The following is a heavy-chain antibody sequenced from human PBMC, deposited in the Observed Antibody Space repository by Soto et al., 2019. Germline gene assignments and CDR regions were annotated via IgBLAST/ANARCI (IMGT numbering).Heavy chain of an antibody. V-gene: IGHV4-59*13. Sequence: ETLSLTCTVSGGSMYSYYWTWVRQPPRKGLEWIGNVFYNGTTSYSPSLKSRVAISVDTSKNQFSLKLNSVSAADTAVYYCARGRGNNYGFFAYWGQGALVTVSS. CDR1: GGSMYSYY. CDR2: VFYNGTT. CDR3: ARGRGNNYGFFAY. J-gene: IGHJ4*02. D-gene: IGHD5-18*01.